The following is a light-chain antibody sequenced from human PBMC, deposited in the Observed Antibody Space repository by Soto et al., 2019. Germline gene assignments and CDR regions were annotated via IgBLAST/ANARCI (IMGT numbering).Light chain of an antibody. CDR1: SSDVGKYSY. J-gene: IGLJ1*01. CDR2: EVS. V-gene: IGLV2-14*01. CDR3: QSYDRSLSGSF. Sequence: QSALTQPASVSGSPGQSITISCTGTSSDVGKYSYVSWYQQHPAKAPKLMIFEVSNRPSGVPDRFSGSRSATSASLTITGLQAEDEADYYCQSYDRSLSGSFFGTGTKLTVL.